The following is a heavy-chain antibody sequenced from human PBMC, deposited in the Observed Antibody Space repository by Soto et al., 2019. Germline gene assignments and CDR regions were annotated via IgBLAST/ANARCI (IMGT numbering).Heavy chain of an antibody. Sequence: ASVKVSCKASGYTFTSYYMHWVRQAPGQGLEWMGIINPSGGSTSYAQKFQGRVTMTRDTSTSTVYMELSSLRSEDTAVYYCARGGIVLMVNAIEEGYFQHWGQGTLVTVSS. CDR2: INPSGGST. V-gene: IGHV1-46*01. J-gene: IGHJ1*01. CDR3: ARGGIVLMVNAIEEGYFQH. D-gene: IGHD2-8*01. CDR1: GYTFTSYY.